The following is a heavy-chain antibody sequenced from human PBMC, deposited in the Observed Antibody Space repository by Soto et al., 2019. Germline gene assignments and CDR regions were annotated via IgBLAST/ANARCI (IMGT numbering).Heavy chain of an antibody. V-gene: IGHV3-7*05. J-gene: IGHJ3*02. CDR1: GFTFSSYW. CDR3: ARVLKKWLLMGDDAFDI. CDR2: IKQDGSEK. D-gene: IGHD3-22*01. Sequence: GGSLRLSCAASGFTFSSYWMSWVRQAPGKGLEWVANIKQDGSEKYYVDSVKGRFTISRDNAKNSLYLQMNSLRAEDTAVYYCARVLKKWLLMGDDAFDIWGQGTMVTVSS.